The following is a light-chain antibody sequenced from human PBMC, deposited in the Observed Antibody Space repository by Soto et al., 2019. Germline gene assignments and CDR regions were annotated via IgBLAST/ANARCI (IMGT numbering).Light chain of an antibody. CDR2: GAS. CDR3: QQSYSMPLT. CDR1: QRISTS. Sequence: DIQMTQSPSSLSAAVGDRVAITCRASQRISTSLNWYQQRPGKSPELLIYGASDLQSGAPSRFSGLGSGTDVTLIISNLQPEDCATYYCQQSYSMPLTFGGGTKVEIK. V-gene: IGKV1-39*01. J-gene: IGKJ4*01.